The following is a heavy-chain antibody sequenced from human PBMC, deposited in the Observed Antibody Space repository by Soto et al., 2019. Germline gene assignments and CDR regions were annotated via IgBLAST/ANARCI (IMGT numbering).Heavy chain of an antibody. D-gene: IGHD6-19*01. Sequence: EVQLLESGGGLVQPGGSLRLSCAASGFTFSSKAMSWVRQTPGKGLEWVSAITSTGGSTYYADSVKGRFTISRDNSKNTLFLQMNSLRAEDTAIYYCAKSVGSGWSKSDYWGQGTLVTVSS. CDR3: AKSVGSGWSKSDY. CDR2: ITSTGGST. J-gene: IGHJ4*02. V-gene: IGHV3-23*01. CDR1: GFTFSSKA.